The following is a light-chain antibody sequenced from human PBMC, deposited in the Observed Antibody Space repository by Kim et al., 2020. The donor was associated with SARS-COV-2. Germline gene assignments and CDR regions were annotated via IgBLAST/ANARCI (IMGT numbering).Light chain of an antibody. Sequence: QSALTQPASVSGSPGQSITISCTGTSSDVGSSNVVSWYQQHPGKAPKLMIYEATKRPSGVSDRFSASKSGNTASLTISGLQAEDEADYYCCSSVSNSGYVFGIGTKVTVL. CDR1: SSDVGSSNV. CDR2: EAT. CDR3: CSSVSNSGYV. J-gene: IGLJ1*01. V-gene: IGLV2-23*01.